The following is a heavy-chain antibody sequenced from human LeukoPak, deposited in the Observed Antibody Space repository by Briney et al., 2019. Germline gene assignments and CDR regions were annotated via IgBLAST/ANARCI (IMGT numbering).Heavy chain of an antibody. V-gene: IGHV3-7*01. J-gene: IGHJ4*02. CDR1: GFTFSTFW. CDR3: ARGFKDLKYQLLSKATDY. Sequence: GGSLRLSCAASGFTFSTFWMSWVRQAPGKGLEWVANIKEDGSEKYYVDSVKGRFTISRDNAKNSLYLQMNSLRAEDTAVYYCARGFKDLKYQLLSKATDYWGQGTLVTVSS. CDR2: IKEDGSEK. D-gene: IGHD2-2*01.